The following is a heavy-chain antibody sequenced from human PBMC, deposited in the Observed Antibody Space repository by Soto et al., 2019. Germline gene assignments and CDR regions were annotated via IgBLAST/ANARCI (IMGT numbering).Heavy chain of an antibody. V-gene: IGHV3-23*01. CDR2: ITASGSFT. CDR1: GLTFNNFA. D-gene: IGHD6-13*01. Sequence: EVQLLESGGALVQPGGSRRLACAAPGLTFNNFAMSWVRQAPGKGLEWVSGITASGSFTYYAASVKGRFTISRDNRKNTLSLQIDSLRGEDTASYYCVKDSSRWYYCDYWGPGTLVTVSS. J-gene: IGHJ4*02. CDR3: VKDSSRWYYCDY.